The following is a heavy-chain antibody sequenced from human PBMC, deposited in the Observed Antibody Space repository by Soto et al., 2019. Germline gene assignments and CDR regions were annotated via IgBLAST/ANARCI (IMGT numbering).Heavy chain of an antibody. J-gene: IGHJ4*02. V-gene: IGHV2-5*02. Sequence: QITLKESGPTLVKPTQTLTLTCTFSGFSLSTSGVGVGWIRQPPGKALEWLALSYWDDDKRYSPSLKSRLTSTKDTSKNQVVLTMTNMATVNTATYYFEQRRRGRYFNYWGEGTPVTVSS. CDR1: GFSLSTSGVG. D-gene: IGHD3-10*01. CDR2: SYWDDDK. CDR3: EQRRRGRYFNY.